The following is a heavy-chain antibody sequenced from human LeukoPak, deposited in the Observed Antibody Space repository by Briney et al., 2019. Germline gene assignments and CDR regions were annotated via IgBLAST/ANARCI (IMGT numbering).Heavy chain of an antibody. V-gene: IGHV3-21*01. D-gene: IGHD2-2*01. CDR2: ISSSSSYI. CDR3: ARGGTSTSCYPDY. CDR1: GFTFSSYS. Sequence: GGSLRLSCAASGFTFSSYSMNWVRQAPGKGLEWVSSISSSSSYIYYADSVKGRFTISRDNAKNSLYLQMNSLRAEDTAVYYCARGGTSTSCYPDYWGQGTLVTVPS. J-gene: IGHJ4*02.